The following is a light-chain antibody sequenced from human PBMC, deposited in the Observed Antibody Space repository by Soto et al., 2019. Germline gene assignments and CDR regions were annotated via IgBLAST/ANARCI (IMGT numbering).Light chain of an antibody. CDR1: QSVLYSSNNKNY. Sequence: DIVMTQSPESLAVSLGERATINCKSSQSVLYSSNNKNYLAWYQQKPGQPPKLLIYWASTRESGVPDRFSGSGSGTDFTLTISSLQAEDVAVYYCQQYYRTPPTFGQGTKVDIK. J-gene: IGKJ1*01. CDR3: QQYYRTPPT. CDR2: WAS. V-gene: IGKV4-1*01.